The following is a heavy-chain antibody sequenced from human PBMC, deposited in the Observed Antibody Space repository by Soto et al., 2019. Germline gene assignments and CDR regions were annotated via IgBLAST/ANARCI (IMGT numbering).Heavy chain of an antibody. Sequence: QVQLVQSGAEVKKPGSSVKVSCKTSGVSFNNNGIGWVRQAPGHGLEWMGGVSPPFRTSNYARKFQGRISITAATSTGTVNMELSSLASEDTAQYYCARVFYYGSGSYSPYGMDVWGQGTTVTVSS. CDR2: VSPPFRTS. CDR1: GVSFNNNG. CDR3: ARVFYYGSGSYSPYGMDV. V-gene: IGHV1-69*06. D-gene: IGHD3-10*01. J-gene: IGHJ6*02.